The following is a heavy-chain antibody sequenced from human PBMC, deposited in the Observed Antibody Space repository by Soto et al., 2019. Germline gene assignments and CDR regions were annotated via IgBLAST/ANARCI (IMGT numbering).Heavy chain of an antibody. CDR2: FDPEDGET. Sequence: GASVKVSCKVSGYTLTDLSMHWVRQAPGKGLEWMGGFDPEDGETIYAQKFQGRVTMTEDTSTDTAYMELSSLRSEDTAVYYCAGFGYYDSSGYYPRGAWFDPWGQGTLLTVSS. J-gene: IGHJ5*02. CDR1: GYTLTDLS. V-gene: IGHV1-24*01. CDR3: AGFGYYDSSGYYPRGAWFDP. D-gene: IGHD3-22*01.